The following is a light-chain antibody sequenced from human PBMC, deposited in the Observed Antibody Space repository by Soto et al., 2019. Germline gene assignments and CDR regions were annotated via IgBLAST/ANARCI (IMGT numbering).Light chain of an antibody. CDR3: QHYSSVWA. CDR2: DAS. CDR1: QTITTW. J-gene: IGKJ1*01. V-gene: IGKV1-5*01. Sequence: DNQMTQSPSTLSVSFGDRVTITCRASQTITTWLAWYQQKPGKAPNLLIYDASTLESGVPSRFSGSGSGTEFTLTISCLHPDDFATYYCQHYSSVWAFGQGSKVDI.